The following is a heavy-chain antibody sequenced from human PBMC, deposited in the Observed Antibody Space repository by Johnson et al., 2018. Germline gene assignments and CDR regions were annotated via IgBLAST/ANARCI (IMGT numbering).Heavy chain of an antibody. CDR2: LNPSVGST. J-gene: IGHJ1*01. CDR1: GYTFTSYY. Sequence: QVQLVQSGAEVKKPGASVKVSCKASGYTFTSYYMHWVRLAPGQGLEWMGILNPSVGSTSYAQKFQGRVTMTRDTSTSTVYMELSSLRSEDSAVYYCAREDRGYSSGYSHWGQGTLVTVSS. V-gene: IGHV1-46*01. CDR3: AREDRGYSSGYSH. D-gene: IGHD3-22*01.